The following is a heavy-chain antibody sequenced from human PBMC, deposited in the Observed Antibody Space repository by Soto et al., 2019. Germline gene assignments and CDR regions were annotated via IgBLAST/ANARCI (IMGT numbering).Heavy chain of an antibody. CDR3: AGPHYDYGDHFHYYCGMDV. J-gene: IGHJ6*02. V-gene: IGHV5-51*01. CDR1: GYSFTSYW. Sequence: GESLKISCKGSGYSFTSYWIGWVRQMPGKGLEWMGIIYPGDSDTRYSPSFQGQVTISADKSSSTAYLQWSSLKASDTAMYYCAGPHYDYGDHFHYYCGMDVWGQGTTVTVAS. CDR2: IYPGDSDT. D-gene: IGHD4-17*01.